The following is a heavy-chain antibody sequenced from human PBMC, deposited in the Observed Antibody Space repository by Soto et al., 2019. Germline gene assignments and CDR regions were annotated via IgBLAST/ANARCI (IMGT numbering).Heavy chain of an antibody. Sequence: QLTLKESGPTLVNPTQTLTLTCTFSGFSPSTSGVGVAWIRQPPVNALECLVVIYWDDAKRYSPSLKRRVTISNDTSKHPVVLRMTIMDHADTATYFCAHTATGAAGLFDYWGQGTLVNVSS. CDR3: AHTATGAAGLFDY. J-gene: IGHJ4*02. CDR1: GFSPSTSGVG. D-gene: IGHD6-13*01. CDR2: IYWDDAK. V-gene: IGHV2-5*02.